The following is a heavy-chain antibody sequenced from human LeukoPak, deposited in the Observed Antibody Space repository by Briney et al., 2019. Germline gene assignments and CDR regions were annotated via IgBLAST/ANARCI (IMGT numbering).Heavy chain of an antibody. J-gene: IGHJ5*02. V-gene: IGHV3-74*01. CDR3: ARGRYCSGGSCYWEYNWFDP. Sequence: PGGSLRLSCAASGFTFSSYSMHWVRQAPGKGLVWVSRINRDGSSTSYADSVKGRFTISRDNAKNTLYLQMNSLRAEDTAVYYCARGRYCSGGSCYWEYNWFDPWGQGTLVTVSS. CDR2: INRDGSST. D-gene: IGHD2-15*01. CDR1: GFTFSSYS.